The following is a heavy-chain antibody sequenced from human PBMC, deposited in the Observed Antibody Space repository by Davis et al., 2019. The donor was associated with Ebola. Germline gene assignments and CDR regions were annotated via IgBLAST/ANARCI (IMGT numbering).Heavy chain of an antibody. CDR1: GFTFTSSA. D-gene: IGHD3-16*01. CDR2: IFVGSGNT. CDR3: AAYYVAGNWFDP. J-gene: IGHJ5*02. V-gene: IGHV1-58*02. Sequence: AASVKVSCKASGFTFTSSAMQWVRQARGQRLEWIGYIFVGSGNTNYAQKFQERVTITRDMSTSTAYMGLSSLRSEDTAVYYCAAYYVAGNWFDPWGQGTLVTVSS.